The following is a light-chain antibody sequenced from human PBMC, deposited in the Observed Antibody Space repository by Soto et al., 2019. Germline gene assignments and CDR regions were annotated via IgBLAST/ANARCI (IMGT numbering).Light chain of an antibody. J-gene: IGKJ4*01. Sequence: DIVLTQSPATLSVSPGEGATLSCRASQSFGTNLGWYQQKSGQAPRLLIYGTSIRATGIPARFSGSGSGTEFNLTISSLQSEDLAVYYCQKYDTWPLTFGGGTKVEIK. CDR2: GTS. CDR3: QKYDTWPLT. V-gene: IGKV3-15*01. CDR1: QSFGTN.